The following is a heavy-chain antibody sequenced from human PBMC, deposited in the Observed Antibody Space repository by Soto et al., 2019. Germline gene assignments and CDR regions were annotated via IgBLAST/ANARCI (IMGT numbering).Heavy chain of an antibody. CDR1: GFTFSSYA. V-gene: IGHV3-30-3*01. Sequence: QVQLVESGGGVVQPGRSLRLSCAASGFTFSSYAMHWVRQAPGKGLEWVAVISYDGSNKYYADSVKGRFTISRGNSKNTLYLQMNSLRAEDTAVYYCARAYRDILTGYPLYWGQGTLVTVSS. D-gene: IGHD3-9*01. J-gene: IGHJ4*02. CDR3: ARAYRDILTGYPLY. CDR2: ISYDGSNK.